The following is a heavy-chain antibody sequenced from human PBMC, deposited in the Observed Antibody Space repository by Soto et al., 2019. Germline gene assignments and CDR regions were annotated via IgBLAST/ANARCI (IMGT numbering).Heavy chain of an antibody. J-gene: IGHJ4*01. CDR3: ATLTCTSGLPY. V-gene: IGHV1-18*04. CDR1: GYTFSGSY. D-gene: IGHD2-21*01. CDR2: ISPYNGNT. Sequence: APVKVSRTAFGYTFSGSYMHRVRQATGQGLEWMGWISPYNGNTNYAQKFQGRVTLTTDTSTTTAYMEVRSLRSDDTAVYYCATLTCTSGLPYWGHGTLVTVSS.